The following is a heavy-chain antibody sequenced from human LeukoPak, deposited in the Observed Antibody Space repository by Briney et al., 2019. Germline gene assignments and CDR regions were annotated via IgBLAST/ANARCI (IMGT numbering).Heavy chain of an antibody. Sequence: SVKVSCKASGGTFSSYAISWVRQAPGQGLEWIGGIIPIFGTANYAQNVKGRVTITADESTSTAYMELSSMRSEDTAVYYCARDQYYGSGSYYNPWGQGTLVTVSS. V-gene: IGHV1-69*01. D-gene: IGHD3-10*01. CDR3: ARDQYYGSGSYYNP. CDR1: GGTFSSYA. J-gene: IGHJ5*02. CDR2: IIPIFGTA.